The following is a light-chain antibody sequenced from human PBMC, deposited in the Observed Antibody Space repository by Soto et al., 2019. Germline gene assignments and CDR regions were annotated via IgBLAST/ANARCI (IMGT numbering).Light chain of an antibody. CDR3: HQYNNRPPWT. CDR2: GAS. J-gene: IGKJ1*01. V-gene: IGKV3-15*01. Sequence: EVVMTQSPATLSVSPGERATLSCRASQSVSINLAWYQQKPGQAPRLLIFGASTRATGIPARFSGSGSGTEFTLTISSLQSEDFAVYYCHQYNNRPPWTFGQGTKVEIK. CDR1: QSVSIN.